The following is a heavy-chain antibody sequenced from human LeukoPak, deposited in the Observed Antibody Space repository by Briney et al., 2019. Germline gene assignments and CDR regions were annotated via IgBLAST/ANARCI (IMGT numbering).Heavy chain of an antibody. V-gene: IGHV3-69-1*01. CDR1: GFTFSSYW. CDR2: IRSDGII. D-gene: IGHD2/OR15-2a*01. Sequence: GGSLRLSCAASGFTFSSYWMSWVRQAPGKGLEWVSHIRSDGIISYADSVKGRFTTSRDDAKTSVYLQLNSLRDEDTAIYYCARDNIWAFDIWGQGTMVTVSS. CDR3: ARDNIWAFDI. J-gene: IGHJ3*02.